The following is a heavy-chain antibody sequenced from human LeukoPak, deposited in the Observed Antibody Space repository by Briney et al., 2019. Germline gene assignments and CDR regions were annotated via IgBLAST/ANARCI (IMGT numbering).Heavy chain of an antibody. D-gene: IGHD3-22*01. Sequence: GRSLRLSCAASGFTFSSYGMYWVRQAPGKGLEWVAVISYDGSNKYYADSVKGRFTISRDNSKNTLYLQMNSLRAEDTAVYYCAKEYDSSAPGAFEIWGQGTMVTVSS. CDR3: AKEYDSSAPGAFEI. V-gene: IGHV3-30*18. CDR1: GFTFSSYG. CDR2: ISYDGSNK. J-gene: IGHJ3*02.